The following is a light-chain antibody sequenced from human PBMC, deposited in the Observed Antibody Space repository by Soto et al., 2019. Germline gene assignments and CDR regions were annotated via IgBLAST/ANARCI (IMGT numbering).Light chain of an antibody. CDR3: SSYAGTDIV. V-gene: IGLV2-8*01. CDR1: RSDVGGYDY. Sequence: QSALTQPPSASGSPGQSVAISCTGTRSDVGGYDYVSWYQQHPGKAPKLMIYDVSKRPSGVPDRFSGSKSGNTASLTVSGLQAEDEADYYCSSYAGTDIVFGTGTKLTVL. J-gene: IGLJ1*01. CDR2: DVS.